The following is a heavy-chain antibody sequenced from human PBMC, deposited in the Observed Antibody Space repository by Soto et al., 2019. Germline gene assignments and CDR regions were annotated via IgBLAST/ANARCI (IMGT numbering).Heavy chain of an antibody. Sequence: SETLSLTCTVSGGSISSSSYYWGWIRQPPGKGLEWIGSIYYSGSTYYNPSLKSRVTISVDTSKNQFSLKLSSVTAADTAVYYCARPSQRIVVVPAAMSVGLDYYYYMDVWGKGTTVTVSS. CDR2: IYYSGST. J-gene: IGHJ6*03. CDR3: ARPSQRIVVVPAAMSVGLDYYYYMDV. CDR1: GGSISSSSYY. D-gene: IGHD2-2*01. V-gene: IGHV4-39*01.